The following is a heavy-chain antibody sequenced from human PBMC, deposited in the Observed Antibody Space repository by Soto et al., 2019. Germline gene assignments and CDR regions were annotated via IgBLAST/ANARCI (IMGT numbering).Heavy chain of an antibody. V-gene: IGHV3-11*06. D-gene: IGHD1-1*01. CDR1: GFTFSDYY. J-gene: IGHJ4*02. CDR3: ARSGDNYNRLDY. CDR2: SSNSGTFS. Sequence: GGSLRLSCEGSGFTFSDYYISWIRQAPGKGLEWISYSSNSGTFSRYADSVKGRFSISRDNTKDLLYLQMNSLRAEDTAVYYCARSGDNYNRLDYWGQGTPVTVSS.